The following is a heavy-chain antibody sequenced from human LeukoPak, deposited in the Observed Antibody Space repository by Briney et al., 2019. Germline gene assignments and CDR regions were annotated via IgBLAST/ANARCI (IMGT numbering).Heavy chain of an antibody. J-gene: IGHJ3*02. D-gene: IGHD3-3*01. CDR2: ISSSGSTI. CDR3: ANGFWSGYPYFDI. V-gene: IGHV3-11*04. Sequence: GGSLRLSCAASGFTFSDYYMSWIRQAPGKGLEWVSYISSSGSTIYYADSVKGRFTISRDNAKNSLYLQMNSLRAEDTAVYYCANGFWSGYPYFDIWGQGTMVTVSS. CDR1: GFTFSDYY.